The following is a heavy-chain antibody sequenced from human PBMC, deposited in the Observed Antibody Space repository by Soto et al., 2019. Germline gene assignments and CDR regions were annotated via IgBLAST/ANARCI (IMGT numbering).Heavy chain of an antibody. CDR3: VKKSGWFNS. CDR2: IYGDGRTT. D-gene: IGHD3-10*01. Sequence: GGSLRLSCEASGFTFSTTDMSWVRQAPGKGLEWVSTIYGDGRTTYYADSVRGRFSISRDNSKNMVYLQMDSLRVDDTAIYYCVKKSGWFNSWGQGSLVTVSS. J-gene: IGHJ5*01. CDR1: GFTFSTTD. V-gene: IGHV3-23*01.